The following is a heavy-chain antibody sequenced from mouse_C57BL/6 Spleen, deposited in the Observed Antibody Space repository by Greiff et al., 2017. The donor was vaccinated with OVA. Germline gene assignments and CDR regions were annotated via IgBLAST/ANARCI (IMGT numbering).Heavy chain of an antibody. CDR2: IWSGGST. Sequence: QVQLQQSGPGLVQPSQSLSITCTVSGFSLTSYSVHWVRQSPGQGLEWLGVIWSGGSTDYNAAFISRLSISKDKSKSQIFFKMNRLQADDTAIYYCARTLIYDGYYLYAMDYWGQGTSVTVSS. CDR1: GFSLTSYS. V-gene: IGHV2-2*01. J-gene: IGHJ4*01. CDR3: ARTLIYDGYYLYAMDY. D-gene: IGHD2-3*01.